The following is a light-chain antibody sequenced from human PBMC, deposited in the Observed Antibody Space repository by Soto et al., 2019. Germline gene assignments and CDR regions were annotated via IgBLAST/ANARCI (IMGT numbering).Light chain of an antibody. V-gene: IGKV3-15*01. CDR1: QSVSSN. CDR3: QQYNNWLPA. J-gene: IGKJ1*01. CDR2: GAS. Sequence: EIVMTQSPATLSVSPGERATLSCRASQSVSSNLAWYQQKPGQAPRLLIYGASTRATGIPARFSGSGSGTEFTLTISSLQSEDFAVYYCQQYNNWLPAFGQGTKVENK.